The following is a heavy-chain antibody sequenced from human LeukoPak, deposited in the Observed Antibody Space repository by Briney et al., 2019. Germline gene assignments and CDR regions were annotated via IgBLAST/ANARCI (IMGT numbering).Heavy chain of an antibody. V-gene: IGHV4-39*07. J-gene: IGHJ3*02. CDR3: ARGGRSVAGHPGTFDI. D-gene: IGHD6-19*01. Sequence: PSETLSLTCTVSGGSISSSSYYWGWIRQPPGKGLEWIGSIYYSGSTYYNPSLKSRVTISVDTSKNQFSLKLSSVTAADTAVYYCARGGRSVAGHPGTFDIWGQGTMVTVSS. CDR2: IYYSGST. CDR1: GGSISSSSYY.